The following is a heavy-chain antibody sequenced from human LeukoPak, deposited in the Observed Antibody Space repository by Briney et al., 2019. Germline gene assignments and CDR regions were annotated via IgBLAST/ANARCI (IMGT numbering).Heavy chain of an antibody. Sequence: SETLSLTCTVSGGSISSSSYYWGWIRQPPGKGLEWIGSIYYSGSTYYNPSLKSRVTISVDTSKNQFSLKLSSVTAADTAVYYCARHRSMGRNDFDYWGQGTLVTVSS. CDR1: GGSISSSSYY. J-gene: IGHJ4*02. CDR2: IYYSGST. V-gene: IGHV4-39*01. D-gene: IGHD3-10*01. CDR3: ARHRSMGRNDFDY.